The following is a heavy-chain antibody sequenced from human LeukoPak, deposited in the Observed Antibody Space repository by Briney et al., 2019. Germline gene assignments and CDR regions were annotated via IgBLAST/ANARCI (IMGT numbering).Heavy chain of an antibody. D-gene: IGHD7-27*01. CDR2: IYYSGST. CDR1: GYSISSGYY. V-gene: IGHV4-38-2*02. CDR3: ARRTGDALDY. J-gene: IGHJ4*02. Sequence: NASETLSLTCTVSGYSISSGYYWGWIRQPPGKGLEWIGSIYYSGSTYYNPSLKSRVTISVDTSKNQFSLKLSSVTAADTAVYYCARRTGDALDYWGQGTLVTVSS.